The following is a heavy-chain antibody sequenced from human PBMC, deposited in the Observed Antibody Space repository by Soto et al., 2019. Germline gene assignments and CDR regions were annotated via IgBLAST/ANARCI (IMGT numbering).Heavy chain of an antibody. D-gene: IGHD5-12*01. CDR1: GGSISSYY. CDR2: IYYSGST. CDR3: ARDRGGYNDDAFDI. Sequence: PSETLSLTCTVSGGSISSYYWSWIRQPPGKGLEWIGYIYYSGSTNYNPSLKSRVTISVDTSKNQFSLRLRSVTAADTAVYYCARDRGGYNDDAFDIWGQGTMVTVSS. J-gene: IGHJ3*02. V-gene: IGHV4-59*12.